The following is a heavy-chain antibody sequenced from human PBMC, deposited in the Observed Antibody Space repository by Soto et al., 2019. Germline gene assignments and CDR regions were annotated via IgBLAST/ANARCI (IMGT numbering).Heavy chain of an antibody. D-gene: IGHD1-26*01. V-gene: IGHV3-23*01. CDR1: GFTFSSYA. J-gene: IGHJ5*02. CDR3: AKDRSIVGATTFLFNP. Sequence: TGGALRLSCAAPGFTFSSYAMSWVRPAPGKGLEWVSAISGSGGSTYYADSVKGRFTISRDNSKNTLYLQMNSLRAEDTAVYYCAKDRSIVGATTFLFNPWGQGTLVTVSS. CDR2: ISGSGGST.